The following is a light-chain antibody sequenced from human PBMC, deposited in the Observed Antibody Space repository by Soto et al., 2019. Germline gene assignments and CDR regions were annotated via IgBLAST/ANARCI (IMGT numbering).Light chain of an antibody. CDR3: SSYTSIITVV. Sequence: HSALTQPASVSGSPGQSITISCTGTSSDVGGYNYVSWYQQHPGKAPKLMIYEVSNRPSGVSDRFSGSKSGNTASLTISGLQTEDEADYYCSSYTSIITVVFGGGTKLTVL. CDR2: EVS. CDR1: SSDVGGYNY. V-gene: IGLV2-14*01. J-gene: IGLJ2*01.